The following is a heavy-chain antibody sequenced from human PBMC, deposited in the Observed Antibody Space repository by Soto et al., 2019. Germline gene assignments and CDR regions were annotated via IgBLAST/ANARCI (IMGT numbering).Heavy chain of an antibody. Sequence: GGSRRLSCAVSGFTFSSYEMNWVGQAPGKGLEWVSYIGTSGKTIYYADSVRGRFTISRDNAKNSLYLQMNSLRAEDTAVYFCARDPAIYSGKFDYGLDVWGRGTTVTFSS. D-gene: IGHD4-4*01. CDR1: GFTFSSYE. J-gene: IGHJ6*02. CDR3: ARDPAIYSGKFDYGLDV. V-gene: IGHV3-48*03. CDR2: IGTSGKTI.